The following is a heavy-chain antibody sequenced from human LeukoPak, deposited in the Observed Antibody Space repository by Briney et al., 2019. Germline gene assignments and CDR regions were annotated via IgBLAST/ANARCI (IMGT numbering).Heavy chain of an antibody. CDR3: ARASGYSSSWSRKNDY. CDR2: INHSGGT. J-gene: IGHJ4*02. V-gene: IGHV4-34*01. Sequence: SETLSLTCALYGGSFSGYYWTWIRQPPGKGLEWIGEINHSGGTNYNPSLKSRVTISVDTSKNQFSLKLSSVTAADTAVYYCARASGYSSSWSRKNDYWGQGTLVTVSS. CDR1: GGSFSGYY. D-gene: IGHD6-13*01.